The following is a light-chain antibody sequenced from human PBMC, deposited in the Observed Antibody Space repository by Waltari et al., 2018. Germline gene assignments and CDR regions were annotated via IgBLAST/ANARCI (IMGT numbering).Light chain of an antibody. Sequence: QSVLTQPPSASGTPGQRVTISCSGSSSNIEINYVYWFQQIPGTAPKVLLYRDNQRPSGVPDRVSGSKSGPSASLAISGLRSEDEADYYCAAWDDSLSGVVFGGGTKLTVL. CDR1: SSNIEINY. J-gene: IGLJ2*01. CDR2: RDN. V-gene: IGLV1-47*01. CDR3: AAWDDSLSGVV.